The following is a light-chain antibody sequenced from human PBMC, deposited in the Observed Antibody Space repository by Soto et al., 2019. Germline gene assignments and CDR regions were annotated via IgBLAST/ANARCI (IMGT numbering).Light chain of an antibody. J-gene: IGLJ2*01. CDR2: EGT. Sequence: QSVLTQPASVSGSPGQSITISCTRSSTDFENYNLVSWYQHCPDKAPKLIIYEGTKRPSEISDRFSGSESDTTASLIISGLQPEDEADYYCSSYAGSSARVVFGGGPQLTVL. CDR1: STDFENYNL. CDR3: SSYAGSSARVV. V-gene: IGLV2-23*01.